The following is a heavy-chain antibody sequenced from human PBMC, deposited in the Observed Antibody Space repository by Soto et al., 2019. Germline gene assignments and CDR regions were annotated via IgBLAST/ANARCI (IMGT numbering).Heavy chain of an antibody. CDR3: AKGRDPTSGTPIRPFDY. Sequence: EVQLLESGGGLVQPGGSLRLSCTASRFTFSSYAMSWVRQAPGKGLEWVSAISGSGGSTYYADSVKGRFTISRDNSDNTLDLQMNSLRAEDTAVYYCAKGRDPTSGTPIRPFDYWGQGTLVTVSS. V-gene: IGHV3-23*01. J-gene: IGHJ4*02. CDR2: ISGSGGST. CDR1: RFTFSSYA. D-gene: IGHD3-10*01.